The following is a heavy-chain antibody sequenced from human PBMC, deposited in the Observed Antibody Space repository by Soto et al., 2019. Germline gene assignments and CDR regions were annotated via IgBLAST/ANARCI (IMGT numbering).Heavy chain of an antibody. J-gene: IGHJ6*02. Sequence: ASVKVSCKASGYTFTSYYMHWVRQAPGQGLEWMGIINPSGGSTSYAQKFQGRVTMTRDTSTSTVYMELSSLRSEDTAVYYCASSIAAAGPDGYYYYYGMDVWGQGTTVTVSS. CDR3: ASSIAAAGPDGYYYYYGMDV. V-gene: IGHV1-46*01. D-gene: IGHD6-13*01. CDR1: GYTFTSYY. CDR2: INPSGGST.